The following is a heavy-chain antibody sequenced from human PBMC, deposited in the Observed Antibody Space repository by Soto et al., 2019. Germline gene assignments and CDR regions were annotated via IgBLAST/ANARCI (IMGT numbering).Heavy chain of an antibody. V-gene: IGHV3-30*04. CDR2: ISYDGMNK. J-gene: IGHJ6*02. D-gene: IGHD4-17*01. Sequence: GGSLRLSCAASGFTFRSYALHWVRQAPGKGLEWVAVISYDGMNKYYAYSVKGRFTISRDNSKNTLYLQMNSLRAEDTAVDYCARDPWATVLYGMDDWGQGTRVTVSS. CDR3: ARDPWATVLYGMDD. CDR1: GFTFRSYA.